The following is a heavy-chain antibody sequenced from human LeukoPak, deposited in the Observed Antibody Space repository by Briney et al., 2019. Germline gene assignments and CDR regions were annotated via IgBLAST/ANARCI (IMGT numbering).Heavy chain of an antibody. J-gene: IGHJ6*03. Sequence: ASVKVSCKPSGYTFAVYYIHWVRQAPRQGLEWMGWINPTSGATNYAPKFQGRVTMTRDTSISTAYMELNSLRSDDTAVYFCARGVVAATFYYYMDVWGKGTTVTVSS. CDR1: GYTFAVYY. V-gene: IGHV1-2*02. CDR3: ARGVVAATFYYYMDV. CDR2: INPTSGAT. D-gene: IGHD2-15*01.